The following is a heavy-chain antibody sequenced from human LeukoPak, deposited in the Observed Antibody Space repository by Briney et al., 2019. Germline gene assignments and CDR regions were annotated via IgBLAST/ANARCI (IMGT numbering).Heavy chain of an antibody. D-gene: IGHD1-26*01. CDR2: MYYRGST. Sequence: SETLSLTCTVSGGSISSSSHYWGWIRQPPGKGLEWIGSMYYRGSTYHNPSLKSRVTISVDTSKNQFSPRLNSVTAADTAMYYCVKSGGYGLIDYWGQGTLVTVSS. V-gene: IGHV4-39*01. CDR1: GGSISSSSHY. J-gene: IGHJ4*02. CDR3: VKSGGYGLIDY.